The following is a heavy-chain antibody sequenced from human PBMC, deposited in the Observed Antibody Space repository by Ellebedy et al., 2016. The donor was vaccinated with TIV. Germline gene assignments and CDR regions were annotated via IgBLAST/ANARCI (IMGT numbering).Heavy chain of an antibody. CDR3: AMIAGQIAFDI. V-gene: IGHV4-34*01. Sequence: SETLSLXXAAYGGPFSTNYVTWIRQAPGKGLEWIGEINISGSTNYNPSLKSRVTISVDKSKNQFSLKLSSVTAADTAVYYCAMIAGQIAFDIWGQGTMVTVSS. CDR1: GGPFSTNY. D-gene: IGHD3-22*01. J-gene: IGHJ3*02. CDR2: INISGST.